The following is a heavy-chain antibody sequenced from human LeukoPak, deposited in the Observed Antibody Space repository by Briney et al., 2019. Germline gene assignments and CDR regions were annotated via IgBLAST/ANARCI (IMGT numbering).Heavy chain of an antibody. V-gene: IGHV3-74*01. CDR1: GFTFCNYW. D-gene: IGHD6-13*01. CDR2: INTDGIMI. J-gene: IGHJ4*02. CDR3: VAGLGDY. Sequence: GGSLRLSCTTSGFTFCNYWKQWVRQAPGKGLVWVSRINTDGIMITYADSVKGRFTISRDNAKNTVYLQMNSLRAEDTAVYYCVAGLGDYWGQGTLVTVSS.